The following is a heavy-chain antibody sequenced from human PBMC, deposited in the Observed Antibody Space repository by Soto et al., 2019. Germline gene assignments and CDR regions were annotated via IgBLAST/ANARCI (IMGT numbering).Heavy chain of an antibody. J-gene: IGHJ4*02. Sequence: PGGSLRLSCAASGFTFRSYAMHWVRQAPGKGLEWVAAISYDGSNKYYADSVKGRFTISRDNSKNTLYLELNSLRAEDTAVYFCAREVRDVLTDYYDYWGQGALVPVSP. D-gene: IGHD3-9*01. V-gene: IGHV3-30*03. CDR2: ISYDGSNK. CDR1: GFTFRSYA. CDR3: AREVRDVLTDYYDY.